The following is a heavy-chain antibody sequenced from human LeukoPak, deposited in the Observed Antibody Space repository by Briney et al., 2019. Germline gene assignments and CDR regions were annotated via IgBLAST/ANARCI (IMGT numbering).Heavy chain of an antibody. J-gene: IGHJ6*04. V-gene: IGHV3-7*01. CDR3: ARDRYSSV. CDR1: GFTFSSYW. Sequence: GGSLRLSCAASGFTFSSYWMTWVRQAPGKGLEWVANIKHDETEKYYVDSVKGRFTISRDNAKNSLYLQMNSLRTDDTAVYFCARDRYSSVWGKGTTVIVSS. CDR2: IKHDETEK. D-gene: IGHD6-19*01.